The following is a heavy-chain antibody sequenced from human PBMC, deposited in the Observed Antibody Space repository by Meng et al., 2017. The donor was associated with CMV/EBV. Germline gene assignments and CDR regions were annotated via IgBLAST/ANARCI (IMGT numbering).Heavy chain of an antibody. D-gene: IGHD2-2*01. CDR2: INHSGST. Sequence: SETLSLTFAVYGGSFSGYYWSWIRQPPGKGLEWIGAINHSGSTNYNPSLKSRVTISVDTSKNQFSLKLSSVTAADTAVYYCARLRRGYCSSTSCPGGMVLLGGYGMDVWGQGTTVTVSS. CDR3: ARLRRGYCSSTSCPGGMVLLGGYGMDV. J-gene: IGHJ6*02. V-gene: IGHV4-34*01. CDR1: GGSFSGYY.